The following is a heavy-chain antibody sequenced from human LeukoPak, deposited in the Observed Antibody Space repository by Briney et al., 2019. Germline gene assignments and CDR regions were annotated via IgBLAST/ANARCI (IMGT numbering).Heavy chain of an antibody. Sequence: PGGSLRLSCAASGFTFSSYWMSWVRQAPGKGLEWVSSISSSSSYIYYADSVKGRFTISRDNAKNSLYLQMNSLRAEDTAVYYCARSDYDYDAFDIWGQGTMVTVSS. J-gene: IGHJ3*02. D-gene: IGHD4-17*01. CDR3: ARSDYDYDAFDI. V-gene: IGHV3-21*01. CDR2: ISSSSSYI. CDR1: GFTFSSYW.